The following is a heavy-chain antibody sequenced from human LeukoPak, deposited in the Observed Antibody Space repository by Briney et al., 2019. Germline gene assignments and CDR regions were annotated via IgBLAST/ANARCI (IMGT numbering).Heavy chain of an antibody. CDR1: GFTFSYYA. CDR2: ISYDGSNE. D-gene: IGHD3-10*01. V-gene: IGHV3-30-3*01. Sequence: GGSLRLSCAASGFTFSYYAMPWVRQAPGKGLEWVAVISYDGSNEYYADSVKGRFTISRDNSKNTLSLQMNTLRPEDTAVYYCARPIDNGSGSYYFDYWGQGTLVTVSP. CDR3: ARPIDNGSGSYYFDY. J-gene: IGHJ4*02.